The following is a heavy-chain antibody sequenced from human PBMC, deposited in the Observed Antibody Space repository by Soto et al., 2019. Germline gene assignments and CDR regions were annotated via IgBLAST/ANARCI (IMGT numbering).Heavy chain of an antibody. CDR3: AKKHYSSYCSGGNCYDFDY. D-gene: IGHD2-15*01. Sequence: SETLSLTCTVSGGSISSYYWSWIRQPPEKGLEWIGYIYYSGSTNYNPSLKSRVTISVDTSKNMLYLQMNSLRADDTAVYYCAKKHYSSYCSGGNCYDFDYWGQGTLVTVSS. J-gene: IGHJ4*02. V-gene: IGHV4-59*08. CDR1: GGSISSYY. CDR2: IYYSGST.